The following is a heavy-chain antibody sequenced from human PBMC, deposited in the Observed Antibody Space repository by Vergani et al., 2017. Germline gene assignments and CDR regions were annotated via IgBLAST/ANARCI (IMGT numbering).Heavy chain of an antibody. D-gene: IGHD1-26*01. J-gene: IGHJ4*02. CDR3: ARRGSYGDYFDY. V-gene: IGHV3-48*04. Sequence: EVQLVESGGGLVKPGGSLRLSCAASGFTFSNAWMSWVRQAPGKGLEWVSYISSSSRTIYYADSVKGRFTISRDNAKNSLNLQMNSLRAEDTAVYYCARRGSYGDYFDYWGQGTLVTVSS. CDR1: GFTFSNAW. CDR2: ISSSSRTI.